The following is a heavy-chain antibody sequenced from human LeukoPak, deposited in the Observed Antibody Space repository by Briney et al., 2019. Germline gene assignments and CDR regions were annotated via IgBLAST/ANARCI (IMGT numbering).Heavy chain of an antibody. CDR2: IYDSGST. D-gene: IGHD1-26*01. J-gene: IGHJ4*02. CDR1: GGSIRSSHYY. V-gene: IGHV4-39*02. CDR3: ARDKVVGPTIFDH. Sequence: PSETLSLTCTVSGGSIRSSHYYWGWIRQPPGKGLEWIGSIYDSGSTYYNPSLKSRVTISVDTSKNQFSLKLNSVTAADTAVYYCARDKVVGPTIFDHWGQGTLVTVSS.